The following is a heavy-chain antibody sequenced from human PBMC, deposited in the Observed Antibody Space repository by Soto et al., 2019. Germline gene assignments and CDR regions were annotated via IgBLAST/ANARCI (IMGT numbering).Heavy chain of an antibody. J-gene: IGHJ4*02. D-gene: IGHD1-1*01. CDR1: GYAFTTYG. V-gene: IGHV1-18*01. CDR3: ARGRYGDY. Sequence: QVHLVQSGAEVKKPGASVKVSCQGSGYAFTTYGITWVRQAPGQGLEMMGWISAHNGNTNYAQKLQGRVTVPRDTSTSTVYMELRRVRYDDTAVYYCARGRYGDYWGQGALVTVSS. CDR2: ISAHNGNT.